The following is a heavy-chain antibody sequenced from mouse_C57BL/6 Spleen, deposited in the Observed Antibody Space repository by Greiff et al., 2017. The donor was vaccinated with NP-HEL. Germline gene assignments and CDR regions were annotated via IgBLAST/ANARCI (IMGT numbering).Heavy chain of an antibody. D-gene: IGHD2-13*01. CDR2: INPNNGGT. J-gene: IGHJ2*01. Sequence: EVHLVESGPELVKPGASVKMSCKASGYTFTDYNMHWVKQSHGKSLEWIGYINPNNGGTSYNQKFKGKATLTVNKSSSTAYMELRSLTSEDSAVYYCAREGDYYFDYWGQGTTLTVSS. V-gene: IGHV1-22*01. CDR3: AREGDYYFDY. CDR1: GYTFTDYN.